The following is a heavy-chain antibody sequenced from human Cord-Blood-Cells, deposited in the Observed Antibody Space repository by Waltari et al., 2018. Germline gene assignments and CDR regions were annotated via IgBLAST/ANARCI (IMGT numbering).Heavy chain of an antibody. J-gene: IGHJ3*02. CDR2: IYPGDSDT. D-gene: IGHD2-2*01. V-gene: IGHV5-51*03. CDR3: ASTLGYCSSTSCYADAFDI. CDR1: GYSFTSSW. Sequence: EVQLVQSGAEVKKPGEALTISCKGSGYSFTSSWIGWVRQLPGNGLEWMGIIYPGDSDTRYSPSFQGQVTISADKSISTAYLQWSSLKASDTAMYYCASTLGYCSSTSCYADAFDIWGQGTMVTVSS.